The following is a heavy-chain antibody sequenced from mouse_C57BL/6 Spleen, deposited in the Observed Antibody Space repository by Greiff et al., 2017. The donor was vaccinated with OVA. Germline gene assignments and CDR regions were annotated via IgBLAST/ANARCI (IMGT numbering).Heavy chain of an antibody. J-gene: IGHJ2*01. CDR1: GYAFSSYW. V-gene: IGHV1-80*01. CDR3: ARSVLRDFDY. D-gene: IGHD1-1*01. CDR2: IYPGDGDT. Sequence: LVESGAELVKPGASVKISCKASGYAFSSYWMNWVKQRPGKGLEWIGQIYPGDGDTNYNGKFKGKATLTADKSSSTAYMQLSSLTSEDSAVYFCARSVLRDFDYWGQGTTLTVSS.